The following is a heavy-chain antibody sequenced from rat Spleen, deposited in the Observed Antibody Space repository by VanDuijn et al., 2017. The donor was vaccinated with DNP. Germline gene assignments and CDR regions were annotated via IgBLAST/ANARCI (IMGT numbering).Heavy chain of an antibody. D-gene: IGHD1-11*01. CDR2: ISYSGTT. CDR3: ARGDYGGYSHWFDY. Sequence: EVQLQESGPGLLKPSQSLSLTCSVTGYSISRTYWGWFRKFPGNKMEWIGHISYSGTTSYHPSLKSRISITRDTSKNQFFLQLSSVTTEDPATYYCARGDYGGYSHWFDYWGQGTLVTVSS. V-gene: IGHV3-1*01. J-gene: IGHJ3*01. CDR1: GYSISRTY.